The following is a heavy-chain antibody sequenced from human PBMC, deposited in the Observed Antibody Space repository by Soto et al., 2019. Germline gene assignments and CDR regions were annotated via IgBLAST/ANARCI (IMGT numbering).Heavy chain of an antibody. V-gene: IGHV3-11*01. D-gene: IGHD4-17*01. CDR1: GFTFSDYY. Sequence: PGGSLRLSCAASGFTFSDYYMSWIRQAPGKGLEWVSYISSSGSTIYYADSVKGRFTISRDNAKNSLYLQMNSLRAEDTAVYYCASGVDPFGDYSEYHFDYWGQGTLVTVSS. J-gene: IGHJ4*02. CDR3: ASGVDPFGDYSEYHFDY. CDR2: ISSSGSTI.